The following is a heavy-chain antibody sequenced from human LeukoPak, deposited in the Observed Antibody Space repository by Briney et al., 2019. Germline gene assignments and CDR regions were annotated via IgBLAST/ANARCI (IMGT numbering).Heavy chain of an antibody. CDR3: ARILRYFDWHLNDPGAVG. D-gene: IGHD3-9*01. CDR2: ISSSGSTI. Sequence: GGSLRLSCAASGFTLSDYYMSWIRQAPGKGLEWVSYISSSGSTIYYADSVKGRFTISRDNAKNSLYLQMNSLRAEDTAVYYCARILRYFDWHLNDPGAVGWGQGTLVTVSS. CDR1: GFTLSDYY. J-gene: IGHJ4*02. V-gene: IGHV3-11*01.